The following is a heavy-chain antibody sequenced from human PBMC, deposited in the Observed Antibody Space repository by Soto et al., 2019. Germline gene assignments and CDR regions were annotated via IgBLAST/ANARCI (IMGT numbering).Heavy chain of an antibody. CDR2: IPSDGSNN. CDR3: AKGKTSGWYYFDY. V-gene: IGHV3-30*04. Sequence: PGGSLRLSCAASGFSFSSYAMHWVRQAPGKGLEWVAVIPSDGSNNYYANSVKDRFTVSRDNSKNTLYLQMNSLRAEDTAIYYCAKGKTSGWYYFDYWGQGALVTVS. D-gene: IGHD6-19*01. CDR1: GFSFSSYA. J-gene: IGHJ4*02.